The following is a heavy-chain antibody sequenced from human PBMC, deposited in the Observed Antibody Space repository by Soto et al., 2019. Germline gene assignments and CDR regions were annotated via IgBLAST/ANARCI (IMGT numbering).Heavy chain of an antibody. J-gene: IGHJ6*04. CDR2: INPSGGST. D-gene: IGHD2-2*01. Sequence: ASVKVSCKASGCTLTSYHMHWVRRAPGQGLEWMGIINPSGGSTSFAQNFQGRVTMTSDTSTSSVYMELSSLRSDDTAVYYCARGYSSNHRASKYYALDVWGEGTTVTVSS. CDR1: GCTLTSYH. V-gene: IGHV1-46*01. CDR3: ARGYSSNHRASKYYALDV.